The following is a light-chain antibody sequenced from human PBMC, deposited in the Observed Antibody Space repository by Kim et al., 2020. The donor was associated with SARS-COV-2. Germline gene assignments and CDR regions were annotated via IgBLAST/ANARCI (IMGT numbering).Light chain of an antibody. CDR3: LLSYSDSRV. J-gene: IGLJ2*01. V-gene: IGLV7-46*01. CDR2: DTG. Sequence: PGETVPLPCDSRTGPVTSGHFPYWFQQKPGQAPRTLIYDTGKRPSWTPARFSGSLLGGKAALTLSAAQAKDEADYYCLLSYSDSRVFGGGTQLTVL. CDR1: TGPVTSGHF.